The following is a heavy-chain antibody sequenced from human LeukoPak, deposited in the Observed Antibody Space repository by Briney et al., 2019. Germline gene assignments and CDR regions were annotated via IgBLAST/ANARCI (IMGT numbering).Heavy chain of an antibody. CDR2: SYTSGST. J-gene: IGHJ2*01. Sequence: SQTLSLTCTVSGCSISSCSYYWSWIRQPAGKGLEWIGRSYTSGSTNYNPSRKSRVTISVDTSKNQFSLKLSSVTAADTAVYYWARATHSTMTTVTIGGVWYFALWGRGTLVTASS. CDR3: ARATHSTMTTVTIGGVWYFAL. CDR1: GCSISSCSYY. D-gene: IGHD4-17*01. V-gene: IGHV4-61*02.